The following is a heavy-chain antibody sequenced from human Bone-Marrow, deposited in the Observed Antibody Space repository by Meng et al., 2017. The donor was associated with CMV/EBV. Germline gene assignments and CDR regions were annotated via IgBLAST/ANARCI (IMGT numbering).Heavy chain of an antibody. D-gene: IGHD3-10*01. CDR3: ARRPFRPVHHGSDTRGGMDV. CDR1: GFTFSSYA. V-gene: IGHV3-23*01. Sequence: GESLKISCAASGFTFSSYAMSWVRQAPGKGLEWVSSISGSGGSAYYADSVKGRFTIPRDNSKNTLSLQMNSLRAEDTAVYYCARRPFRPVHHGSDTRGGMDVWGQGTTVTV. CDR2: ISGSGGSA. J-gene: IGHJ6*02.